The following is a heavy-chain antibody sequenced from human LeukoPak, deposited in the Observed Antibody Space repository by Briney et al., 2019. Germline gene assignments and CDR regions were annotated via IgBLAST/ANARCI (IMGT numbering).Heavy chain of an antibody. CDR1: GFTFGDHA. Sequence: GGSLRLSCTGPGFTFGDHAMAWVRQAPGKGLEWVGFIRSEAYGETTEYAASVRDRFTISRDNSRSVAYLQMNSLKTEDTAMYYCARGPILLWLHNGMDVWGQGTTVTVSS. D-gene: IGHD3-10*01. CDR2: IRSEAYGETT. CDR3: ARGPILLWLHNGMDV. J-gene: IGHJ6*02. V-gene: IGHV3-49*04.